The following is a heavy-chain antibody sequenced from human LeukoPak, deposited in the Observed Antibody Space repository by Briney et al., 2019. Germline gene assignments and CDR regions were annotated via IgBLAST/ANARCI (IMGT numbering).Heavy chain of an antibody. CDR2: IGAGFDT. V-gene: IGHV3-13*01. Sequence: GGSLRLSCAASGFTFSTYDFHWVRQVTGKGLQWVSAIGAGFDTYYQDSVRGRFTISRDNSKNTLYLQMNSLRAEDTAVYYCAKDPCIAAAGPYFDYWGQGTLVTVSS. CDR1: GFTFSTYD. D-gene: IGHD6-13*01. J-gene: IGHJ4*02. CDR3: AKDPCIAAAGPYFDY.